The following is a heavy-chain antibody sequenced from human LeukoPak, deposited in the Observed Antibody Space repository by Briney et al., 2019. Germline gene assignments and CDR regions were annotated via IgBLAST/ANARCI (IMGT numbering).Heavy chain of an antibody. CDR2: IIPIFGTA. Sequence: SVKVSCKASGGTFSSYAISWVRQAPGQGLECMGRIIPIFGTANYAQKFQGRVTITTDESTSTAYMELSSLRSEDTAVYYCAREITIFGVAHFDYWGQGTLVTVSS. CDR3: AREITIFGVAHFDY. V-gene: IGHV1-69*05. J-gene: IGHJ4*02. D-gene: IGHD3-3*01. CDR1: GGTFSSYA.